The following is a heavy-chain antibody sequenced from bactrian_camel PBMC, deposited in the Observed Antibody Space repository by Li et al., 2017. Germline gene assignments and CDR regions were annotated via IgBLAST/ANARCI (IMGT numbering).Heavy chain of an antibody. D-gene: IGHD6*01. CDR1: GFTHYC. V-gene: IGHV3S6*01. CDR3: AARASWALCPRSVQSTDFPF. CDR2: LSGTAI. Sequence: HVQLVESGGGLVQPGGSLRLSCKASGFTHYCMAWFRQVPGKEREGVAGLSGTAISYEDSVKGRFTLSKDNAKNTLYLQMNSLKPEDTAMYYCAARASWALCPRSVQSTDFPFWGQGTQVTVS. J-gene: IGHJ4*01.